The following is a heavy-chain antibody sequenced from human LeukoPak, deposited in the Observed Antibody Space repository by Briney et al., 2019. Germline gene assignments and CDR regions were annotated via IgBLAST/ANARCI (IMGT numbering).Heavy chain of an antibody. Sequence: ASVKVSCKASGYTFTSYYMHWVRQAPGQGLEWMGWINPNSGGTNYAQKFQGWVTMTRDTSISTAYMELSRLRSDDTAVYYCARAHQPYYYDSSGYLDWFDPWGQGTLVTVSS. CDR1: GYTFTSYY. V-gene: IGHV1-2*04. J-gene: IGHJ5*02. CDR3: ARAHQPYYYDSSGYLDWFDP. CDR2: INPNSGGT. D-gene: IGHD3-22*01.